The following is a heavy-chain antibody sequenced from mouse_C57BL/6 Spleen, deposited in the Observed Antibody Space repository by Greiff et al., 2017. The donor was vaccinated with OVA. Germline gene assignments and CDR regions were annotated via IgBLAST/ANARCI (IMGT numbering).Heavy chain of an antibody. CDR3: VTTLDYGWAWFAY. CDR1: GFSFNTYA. D-gene: IGHD2-4*01. CDR2: IRSKSNNYAT. Sequence: EVQLVESGGGLVQPKGSLKLSCAASGFSFNTYAMNWVRQAPGKGLEWVARIRSKSNNYATYYADSVKDRFTISRDDSESMLYLQMNNLKTEDTAMYYCVTTLDYGWAWFAYWGQGTLVTVSA. V-gene: IGHV10-1*01. J-gene: IGHJ3*01.